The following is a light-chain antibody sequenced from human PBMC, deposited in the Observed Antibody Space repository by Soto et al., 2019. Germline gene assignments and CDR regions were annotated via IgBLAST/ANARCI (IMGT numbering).Light chain of an antibody. CDR3: GADPGSGSNFPVV. Sequence: QPVLTQPPSASASLGASVTLTCTLSSGYSNYKVDWYQQRPGKGPRFVMRVGTGGIVGSKGDGIPDRFSVLGSGLNRYLTIKNIQEEDESDYHCGADPGSGSNFPVVFGGGTKLTVL. CDR1: SGYSNYK. V-gene: IGLV9-49*01. CDR2: VGTGGIVG. J-gene: IGLJ2*01.